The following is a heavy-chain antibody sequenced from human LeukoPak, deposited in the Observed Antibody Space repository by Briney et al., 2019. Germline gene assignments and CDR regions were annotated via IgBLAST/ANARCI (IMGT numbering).Heavy chain of an antibody. CDR3: AGGRAQNEDQWLLQGY. V-gene: IGHV1-2*02. D-gene: IGHD5-12*01. CDR1: GYTFTAYY. J-gene: IGHJ4*02. Sequence: ASVKVSCKASGYTFTAYYIHWVRQAPGQGLEWMGWISPNSGGTNYAQKFQGRVTVTRDTSISTAYMELSGLISDDTAVYYCAGGRAQNEDQWLLQGYWGQGTLVTISS. CDR2: ISPNSGGT.